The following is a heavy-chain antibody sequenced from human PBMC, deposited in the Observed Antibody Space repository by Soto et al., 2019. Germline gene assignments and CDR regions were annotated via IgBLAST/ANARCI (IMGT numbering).Heavy chain of an antibody. CDR3: AQERSRRKYSSGWWRSEHYRMEV. CDR1: GFTFSSYG. Sequence: GGSLRLSCAASGFTFSSYGMHWVRQAPGKGLECVSVISYDGSNKYYADSVKGRFTISRDNSKNTLYLQMNSLRAQDTAVYYSAQERSRRKYSSGWWRSEHYRMEVWAQGTPVTVSS. CDR2: ISYDGSNK. D-gene: IGHD6-19*01. J-gene: IGHJ6*01. V-gene: IGHV3-30*18.